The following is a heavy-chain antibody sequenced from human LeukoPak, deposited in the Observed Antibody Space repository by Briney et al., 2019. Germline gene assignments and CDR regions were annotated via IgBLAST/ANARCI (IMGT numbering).Heavy chain of an antibody. Sequence: SETLSLTCTVSGGSISSSSYYWGWIRQPPGKGLEWIGSIYYSGSTYYNPSLKSRVTISVDTSKNQFSLKLSSVTAADTAVHYCARGVPRITIFGVVNTFDPWGQGTLVTVSS. J-gene: IGHJ5*02. D-gene: IGHD3-3*01. CDR2: IYYSGST. CDR1: GGSISSSSYY. CDR3: ARGVPRITIFGVVNTFDP. V-gene: IGHV4-39*07.